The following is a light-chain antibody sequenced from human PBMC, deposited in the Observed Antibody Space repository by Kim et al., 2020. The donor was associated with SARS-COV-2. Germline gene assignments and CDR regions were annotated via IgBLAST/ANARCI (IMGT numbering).Light chain of an antibody. CDR1: KLGDKY. J-gene: IGLJ2*01. V-gene: IGLV3-1*01. CDR2: KDN. CDR3: QTWASGTVL. Sequence: SYELTQPPSVSVSPGQTASISCSGDKLGDKYACWYRQKAGQSPVLVIYKDNKRPSGIPERFSGSNSGNTATLTIRGTQAMDEADYYCQTWASGTVLFGGG.